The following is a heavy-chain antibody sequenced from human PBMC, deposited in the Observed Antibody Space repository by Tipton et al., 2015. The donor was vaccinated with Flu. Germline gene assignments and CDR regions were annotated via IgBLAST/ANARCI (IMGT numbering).Heavy chain of an antibody. D-gene: IGHD6-13*01. Sequence: VQLVQSGGGLVQPGGSLRLSCAASGFTFSTYAMSWVRQAPGKGLEWVSTISGGGDNTYYADSVKGRFTISRDNSKSTLYLQMNSLRAGDTAIYYCKSTRQQLVLWGQGTLVTVSS. V-gene: IGHV3-23*04. CDR3: KSTRQQLVL. CDR1: GFTFSTYA. J-gene: IGHJ4*02. CDR2: ISGGGDNT.